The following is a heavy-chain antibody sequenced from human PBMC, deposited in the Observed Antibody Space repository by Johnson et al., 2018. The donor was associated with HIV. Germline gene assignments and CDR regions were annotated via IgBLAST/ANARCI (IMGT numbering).Heavy chain of an antibody. D-gene: IGHD1-26*01. J-gene: IGHJ3*02. CDR3: VRGRDSSGDGGAFDI. CDR1: GFTVSSYD. V-gene: IGHV3-13*01. Sequence: MQLVESGGGLVKPGGSLRLSCAASGFTVSSYDMHWVRQATGNGLECVSAIGTAGDTSYPGSVTCRFTISRENAKNSLYLQMNSLRVDDAAVYYCVRGRDSSGDGGAFDIWGEGTVVTVSS. CDR2: IGTAGDT.